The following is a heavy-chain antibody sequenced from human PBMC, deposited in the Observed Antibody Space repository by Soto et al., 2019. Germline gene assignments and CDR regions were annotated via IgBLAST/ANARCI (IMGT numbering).Heavy chain of an antibody. CDR2: IYSGGST. CDR3: ARMRYFDWLLRYYYYMDV. Sequence: GGSLRLSCAASGFTVSSNYMSWVRQAPGKGPEWVSVIYSGGSTYYADSVKGRFTISRDNFKNTLYLQMNSLRAEDTAVYYCARMRYFDWLLRYYYYMDVWGKGTTVTVSS. CDR1: GFTVSSNY. D-gene: IGHD3-9*01. J-gene: IGHJ6*03. V-gene: IGHV3-66*01.